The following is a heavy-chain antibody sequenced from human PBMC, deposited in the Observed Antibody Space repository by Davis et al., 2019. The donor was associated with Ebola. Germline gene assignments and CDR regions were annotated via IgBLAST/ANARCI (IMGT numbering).Heavy chain of an antibody. D-gene: IGHD1-26*01. J-gene: IGHJ3*02. CDR3: ARDRSDGASDI. Sequence: PGRSLTPSCPPSAFTLSIYEINWVRQVPGKGLEWLSYISTTGDTIYYADSVKGRFTISRDNAKNSLYLQMNSLRADDTALYYCARDRSDGASDIWGPGTMVTVSS. V-gene: IGHV3-48*03. CDR2: ISTTGDTI. CDR1: AFTLSIYE.